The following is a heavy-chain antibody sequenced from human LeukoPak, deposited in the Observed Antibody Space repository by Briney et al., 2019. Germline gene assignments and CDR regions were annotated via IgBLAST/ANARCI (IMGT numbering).Heavy chain of an antibody. CDR3: ARVKNRRGRRGASDP. V-gene: IGHV4-34*01. Sequence: SETLSLTCAVYGGSFSGYYWSWIRQPPGKGLEWIGEINHSGSTNYNPSLKSRVTISVDTSKNQFSLKLSSVTAADTAVYYCARVKNRRGRRGASDPWGQGTLVTVSS. CDR2: INHSGST. J-gene: IGHJ5*02. CDR1: GGSFSGYY. D-gene: IGHD1-14*01.